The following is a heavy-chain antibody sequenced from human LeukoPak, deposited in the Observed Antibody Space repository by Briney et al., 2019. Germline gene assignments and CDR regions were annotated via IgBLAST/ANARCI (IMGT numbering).Heavy chain of an antibody. D-gene: IGHD2-15*01. J-gene: IGHJ4*02. V-gene: IGHV3-43D*03. CDR3: VKDSCSGGSCYEGYFDY. CDR1: GFTFDDYA. CDR2: ISWDGGST. Sequence: GGSLRLSCAASGFTFDDYAMHWVRQAPGKGLEWVSLISWDGGSTYYADSVKGRFTISRDNSKNSLYLQMNSLRAEDTALYYCVKDSCSGGSCYEGYFDYWGQGTLVTVSS.